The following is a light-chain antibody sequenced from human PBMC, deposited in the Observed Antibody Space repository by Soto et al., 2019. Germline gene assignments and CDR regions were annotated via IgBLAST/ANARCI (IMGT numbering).Light chain of an antibody. CDR3: QQAYTFPRT. Sequence: DIHLTHSPSSVSGSVGYRVTITCLASQDISHYLAWYQQKPGKAPKLLIYGASSLQSGVPSRFSGSGSGTDFTLTISSLQPEDFATFYCQQAYTFPRTFGQGTKVDIK. V-gene: IGKV1D-12*01. J-gene: IGKJ1*01. CDR2: GAS. CDR1: QDISHY.